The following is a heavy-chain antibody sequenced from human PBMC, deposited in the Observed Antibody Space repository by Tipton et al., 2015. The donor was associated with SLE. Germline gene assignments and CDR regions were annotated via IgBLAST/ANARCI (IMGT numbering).Heavy chain of an antibody. CDR1: SDSIRNY. Sequence: TLSLTCTVSSDSIRNYWSWIRQPPGKGLEWIGYIYYSGSTNCNPSLESRLTISVDTSKNQFSLKLSSVTAADTAVYYCARGSSGYYSYYYYYMDVWGKGTTVTVSS. CDR2: IYYSGST. V-gene: IGHV4-59*01. CDR3: ARGSSGYYSYYYYYMDV. D-gene: IGHD3-3*01. J-gene: IGHJ6*03.